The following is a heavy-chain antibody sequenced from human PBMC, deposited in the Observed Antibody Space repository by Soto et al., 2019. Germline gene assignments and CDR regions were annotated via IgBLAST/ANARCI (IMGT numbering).Heavy chain of an antibody. Sequence: QVQLVQSGAEVKKPGASVKVSCKASGYTFTSYAMHWVRQAPGQRLEWMGWINAGNGNTKYSQKFQGRVTITRDTSASTAYMELSSLRSEDTAVYYCARDGWIVGATGGAFDIWGQGTMVTVSS. V-gene: IGHV1-3*01. CDR3: ARDGWIVGATGGAFDI. CDR2: INAGNGNT. CDR1: GYTFTSYA. D-gene: IGHD1-26*01. J-gene: IGHJ3*02.